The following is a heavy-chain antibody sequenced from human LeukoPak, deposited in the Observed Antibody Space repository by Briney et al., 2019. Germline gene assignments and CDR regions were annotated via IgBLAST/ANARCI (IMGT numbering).Heavy chain of an antibody. V-gene: IGHV3-49*04. J-gene: IGHJ4*02. D-gene: IGHD3-10*01. Sequence: GGSLRLSCTASGFTFGDYAMSWVRQAPGKGLEWVGFIRSKAFGGTIEYAASVKGRFTISRDDSKSIAYLQMSSLKTEDTAVYYCTRDGLRVWFGDLYGGSFDYWGQGILVTVSS. CDR1: GFTFGDYA. CDR3: TRDGLRVWFGDLYGGSFDY. CDR2: IRSKAFGGTI.